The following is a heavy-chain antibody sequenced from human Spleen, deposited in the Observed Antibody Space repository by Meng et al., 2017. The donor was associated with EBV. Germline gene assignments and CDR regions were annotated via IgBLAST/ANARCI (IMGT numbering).Heavy chain of an antibody. J-gene: IGHJ4*02. CDR1: GFTFSQDY. D-gene: IGHD1-14*01. Sequence: VQVVEAGGGLVNPGGSLRLACSASGFTFSQDYMTWTRQAPGKGLVWVSRTNEDGATTTYADSVRGRFTISRDNAKNTLYLQMNSLRAEDTAVYYCSRDLAGSDDYWGQGTLVTVSS. V-gene: IGHV3-74*01. CDR2: TNEDGATT. CDR3: SRDLAGSDDY.